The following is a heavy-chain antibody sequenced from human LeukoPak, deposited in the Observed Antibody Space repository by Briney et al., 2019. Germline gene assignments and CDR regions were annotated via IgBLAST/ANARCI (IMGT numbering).Heavy chain of an antibody. CDR1: GGSISSYY. D-gene: IGHD3-22*01. V-gene: IGHV4-59*06. CDR3: ARDHYYDTETYYFDY. J-gene: IGHJ4*02. Sequence: SETLSLTCTVSGGSISSYYWSWIRQHPGKGLEWIGFIYYSGSTYYNPSLKSRVTISLDTSKNQFSLKLSSVTAADTAVYYCARDHYYDTETYYFDYWGQGTLVTVSS. CDR2: IYYSGST.